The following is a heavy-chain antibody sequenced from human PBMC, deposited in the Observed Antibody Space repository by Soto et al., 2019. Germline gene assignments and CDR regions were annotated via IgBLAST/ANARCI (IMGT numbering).Heavy chain of an antibody. V-gene: IGHV4-59*01. D-gene: IGHD5-18*01. CDR1: GASISTYY. CDR3: ARAMDAAMASKDNWFDP. CDR2: IHDSGST. Sequence: SETLSLTCTVSGASISTYYWSWVRQPPGKGLEWIGYIHDSGSTYYNPSLKSRVTMSLDTSRNQFFLQLNSVTAADTAVYYCARAMDAAMASKDNWFDPWGQGTLVTVSS. J-gene: IGHJ5*02.